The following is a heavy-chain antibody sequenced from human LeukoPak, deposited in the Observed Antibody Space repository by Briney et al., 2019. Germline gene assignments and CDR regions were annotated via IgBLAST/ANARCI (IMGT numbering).Heavy chain of an antibody. J-gene: IGHJ6*03. CDR2: ISSNGGST. D-gene: IGHD1-26*01. V-gene: IGHV3-64*01. CDR3: ARGGSYSYYYYYMDV. Sequence: SGGSLRLSCAASGFTFSSYAMHWVRQAPGKGLEYVSAISSNGGSTYYANSVKGRFTISRDNSKNTLYLQMNSLRAEDTAVYYCARGGSYSYYYYYMDVWGKGTTVTVSS. CDR1: GFTFSSYA.